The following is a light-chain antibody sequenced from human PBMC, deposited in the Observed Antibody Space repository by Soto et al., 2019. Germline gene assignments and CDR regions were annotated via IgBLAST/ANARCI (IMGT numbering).Light chain of an antibody. CDR2: AND. CDR1: MSNTGRNT. J-gene: IGLJ2*01. CDR3: AAWDDSLTGVV. Sequence: QSVRTLPPSSSGTPGQRVTISCSGSMSNTGRNTVNWYQQLPGTAPKLLIYANDQRPSGVPDRFSGSRSGTSASLAISGLQSEDGADYYCAAWDDSLTGVVFGGGTQLTVL. V-gene: IGLV1-44*01.